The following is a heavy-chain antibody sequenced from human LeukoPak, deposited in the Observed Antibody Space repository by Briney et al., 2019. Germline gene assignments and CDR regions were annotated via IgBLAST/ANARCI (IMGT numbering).Heavy chain of an antibody. CDR1: GFTFSSYG. V-gene: IGHV3-30*02. CDR3: AKDLHLWFGEFTVDY. J-gene: IGHJ4*02. CDR2: IRYDGSNK. Sequence: GGSLRLSCAASGFTFSSYGMHWVRQAPGKGLEWVAFIRYDGSNKYYADSVKGRFTISRDNSKNTLYLQMNSLRAEDTAVYYCAKDLHLWFGEFTVDYWGQGTLVTVSS. D-gene: IGHD3-10*01.